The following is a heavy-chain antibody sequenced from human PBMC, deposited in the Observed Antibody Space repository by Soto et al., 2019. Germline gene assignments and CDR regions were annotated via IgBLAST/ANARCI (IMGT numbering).Heavy chain of an antibody. V-gene: IGHV4-34*01. Sequence: QVQLQQWGAGLLKPSETLSLTCAVYGGSFSGYYWSWIRQPPGKGLEWIGEINHSGSTNYNPSLKSRVTISVDTSKNQFSLKLSSVTAADTAVYYCARLGGYCSGGGCYSGAVFVWGQGTLVTVSS. J-gene: IGHJ4*02. D-gene: IGHD2-15*01. CDR1: GGSFSGYY. CDR3: ARLGGYCSGGGCYSGAVFV. CDR2: INHSGST.